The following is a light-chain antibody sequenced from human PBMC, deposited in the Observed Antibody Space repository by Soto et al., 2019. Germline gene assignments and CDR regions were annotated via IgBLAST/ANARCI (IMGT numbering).Light chain of an antibody. CDR2: EDS. V-gene: IGLV2-23*01. Sequence: QSALTQPASVSGSPGQSITISCTGTSSDVGSYNLVSWYQQHPGKAPKCMIYEDSKRPSGVSNRFSGSKSGNTASLTISGLQAEDEAHYYCCSYAVSDTLVFGGGTKLTVL. CDR1: SSDVGSYNL. J-gene: IGLJ3*02. CDR3: CSYAVSDTLV.